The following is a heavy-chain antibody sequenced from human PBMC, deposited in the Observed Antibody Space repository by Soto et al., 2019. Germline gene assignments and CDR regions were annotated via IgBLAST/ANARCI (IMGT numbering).Heavy chain of an antibody. J-gene: IGHJ3*02. D-gene: IGHD5-12*01. CDR3: ARDTGYDHDAFDI. Sequence: QVQLVQSGAEVKKPGASVKVSCKASGCSFITSYYMHWVRQAPGQGLEWMGIINPTGSMTKYSQRFQGRLTMTRDTSTSTDYMELTTLTSEDTAVYFCARDTGYDHDAFDIWGQGTMVTVSS. CDR2: INPTGSMT. CDR1: GCSFITSYY. V-gene: IGHV1-46*01.